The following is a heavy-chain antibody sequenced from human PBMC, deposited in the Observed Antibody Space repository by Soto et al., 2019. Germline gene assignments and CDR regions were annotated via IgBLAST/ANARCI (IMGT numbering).Heavy chain of an antibody. V-gene: IGHV3-48*02. CDR1: GFTFSSYS. CDR2: ISSSSSTI. CDR3: ARDGNWDYAFWSGYFH. Sequence: EVQLVESGGGLVQPGGSLRLSCAASGFTFSSYSMNWVRQAPGKGLEWVSYISSSSSTIYYADSVKGRFTISRDNAKNSLYLQMNSLRDEDTAVYYCARDGNWDYAFWSGYFHWGQGTLVTVSS. J-gene: IGHJ4*02. D-gene: IGHD3-3*01.